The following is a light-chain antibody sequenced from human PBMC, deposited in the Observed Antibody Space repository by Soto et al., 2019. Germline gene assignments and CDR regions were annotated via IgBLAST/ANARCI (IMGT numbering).Light chain of an antibody. CDR3: QQYSNYSPWT. J-gene: IGKJ1*01. Sequence: IQMTQSPSTLSASVGDRVTITCRASQTIDNLLAWYRQKPGKAPNLLIYDASILQSGVPSRFSGSGSGTEFTLTINSLQPDDFAAYYCQQYSNYSPWTFGQGTQVEIK. CDR1: QTIDNL. CDR2: DAS. V-gene: IGKV1-5*01.